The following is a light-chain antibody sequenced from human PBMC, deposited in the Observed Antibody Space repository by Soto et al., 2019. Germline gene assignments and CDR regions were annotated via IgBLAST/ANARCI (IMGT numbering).Light chain of an antibody. J-gene: IGKJ5*01. CDR1: QFVTSTY. V-gene: IGKV3D-20*02. CDR3: QQRQYWPPIT. Sequence: EIVMTQSPGTLSLSPGERATLSCMASQFVTSTYLAWYQQRPGQSPRLLIYAAYSRATGIPDRFSGSGSGTDFTLTISSLEPEDFAIYYCQQRQYWPPITFGQGTRLEIK. CDR2: AAY.